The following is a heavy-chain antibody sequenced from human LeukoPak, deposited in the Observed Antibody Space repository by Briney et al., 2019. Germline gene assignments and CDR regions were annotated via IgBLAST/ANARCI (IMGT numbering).Heavy chain of an antibody. Sequence: GGSLRLSCAASGFTFSSYWMSWVRQAPGKGLEWVATIKQDGSEKYYVDSVKGRFTISRDNAKNSLYLQMNSLRAEDTAVYYCAKDHLIAAAGSFDYWGQGTLVTVSS. CDR3: AKDHLIAAAGSFDY. CDR1: GFTFSSYW. D-gene: IGHD6-13*01. J-gene: IGHJ4*02. CDR2: IKQDGSEK. V-gene: IGHV3-7*01.